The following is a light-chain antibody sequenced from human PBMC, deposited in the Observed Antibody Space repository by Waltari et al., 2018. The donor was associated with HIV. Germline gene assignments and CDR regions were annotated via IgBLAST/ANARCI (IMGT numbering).Light chain of an antibody. CDR3: QQYNKWPRT. V-gene: IGKV3-15*01. CDR2: DAS. Sequence: EIVLAQSPGTLSLSPGERATLSCRASQSISSSLAWYQQKPGRAPRLLIYDASTRATGIPARFSGSGSGTDFTLNIGTLQSEDFAVYYCQQYNKWPRTFGRGTKVEI. J-gene: IGKJ4*02. CDR1: QSISSS.